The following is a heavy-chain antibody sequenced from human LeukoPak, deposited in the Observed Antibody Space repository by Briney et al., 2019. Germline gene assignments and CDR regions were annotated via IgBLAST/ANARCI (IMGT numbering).Heavy chain of an antibody. CDR1: GYSFTSYW. D-gene: IGHD3-22*01. J-gene: IGHJ6*02. CDR2: IYPGDSDT. V-gene: IGHV5-51*01. Sequence: GESLKISCKGSGYSFTSYWIGWVRQMPGKGLEWMGIIYPGDSDTRYSPSFQGQVTISADKSISTAYLQWSSLKDSDTAMYYCARLSYYDSSGYYSPGYYYYGMDVWGQGTTVTVSS. CDR3: ARLSYYDSSGYYSPGYYYYGMDV.